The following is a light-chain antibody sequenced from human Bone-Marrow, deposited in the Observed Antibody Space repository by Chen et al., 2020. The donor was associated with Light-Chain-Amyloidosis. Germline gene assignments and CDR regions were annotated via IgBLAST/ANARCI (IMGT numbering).Light chain of an antibody. CDR3: HQYHRWPPWT. V-gene: IGKV3-15*01. CDR2: GAS. CDR1: QSVSTN. J-gene: IGKJ1*01. Sequence: EIVLTQSPGTLSLSPGERATLSCRASQSVSTNVAWYQQKPGQAPRLLIYGASTRATGIPARFSGGGSETELNLTISSLQSDDFAVYYCHQYHRWPPWTFGQGTKVEVK.